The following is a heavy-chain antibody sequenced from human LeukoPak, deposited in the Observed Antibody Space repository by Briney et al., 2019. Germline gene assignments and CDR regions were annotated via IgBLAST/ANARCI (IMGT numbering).Heavy chain of an antibody. D-gene: IGHD6-19*01. CDR3: ARAVFSSGWRGMDV. CDR1: GFTFSSYA. CDR2: ISYDGSNK. Sequence: GGSLRLSCAASGFTFSSYAMHWVRQAPGKGLEWVAVISYDGSNKYYADSVKGRFTISRDNSKNTLYLQMNSLRAEDTAVYYCARAVFSSGWRGMDVWGQGTTVTVSS. J-gene: IGHJ6*02. V-gene: IGHV3-30-3*01.